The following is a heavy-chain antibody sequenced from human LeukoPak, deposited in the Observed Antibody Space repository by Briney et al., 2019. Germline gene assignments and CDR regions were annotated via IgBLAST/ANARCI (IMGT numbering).Heavy chain of an antibody. J-gene: IGHJ3*02. D-gene: IGHD3-22*01. CDR2: IYYSGST. CDR3: ARRSHYCDSSGYYYSFDI. CDR1: GGSISSYY. V-gene: IGHV4-59*08. Sequence: SETLSLTCTVSGGSISSYYWSWIRQPPGKGLEWIGYIYYSGSTNYNPSLKSRVTKSVDTSKNQFSLKLSSVTAADTAVYYCARRSHYCDSSGYYYSFDIWGQGTMVTVSS.